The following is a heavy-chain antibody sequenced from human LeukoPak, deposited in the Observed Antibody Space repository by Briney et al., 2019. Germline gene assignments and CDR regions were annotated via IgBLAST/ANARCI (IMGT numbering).Heavy chain of an antibody. CDR1: GFTFSSYD. J-gene: IGHJ4*02. Sequence: PGGSLRLSCAASGFTFSSYDMSWVRQAPGKGLEWVSTINSYGAYADSVRGRFTISRDNSKNTLYLQMNSLRAEDTAVFYCAKRDSSGSYYFDYWGQGTLVTVSS. CDR2: INSYGA. CDR3: AKRDSSGSYYFDY. V-gene: IGHV3-23*01. D-gene: IGHD3-22*01.